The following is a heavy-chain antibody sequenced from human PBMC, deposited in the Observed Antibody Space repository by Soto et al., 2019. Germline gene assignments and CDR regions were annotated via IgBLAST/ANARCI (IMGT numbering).Heavy chain of an antibody. CDR2: IYYSGST. J-gene: IGHJ6*03. D-gene: IGHD3-3*01. V-gene: IGHV4-59*08. Sequence: SETLSLTCTVSGGSISSYYWSWIRQPPGKGLEWIGYIYYSGSTNYNPSLKSRVTISVDTSKNQFSLKLSSVTAADTAVYYCARRGAAGARGYYTCMGYYYYYKDVWGKGTTVTVSS. CDR1: GGSISSYY. CDR3: ARRGAAGARGYYTCMGYYYYYKDV.